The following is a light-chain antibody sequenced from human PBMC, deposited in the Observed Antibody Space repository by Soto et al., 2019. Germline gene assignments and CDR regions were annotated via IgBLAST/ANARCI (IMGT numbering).Light chain of an antibody. CDR1: SGDIGSYNR. CDR2: DVT. V-gene: IGLV2-14*03. Sequence: QSALTQPASVSGSPGQSITISCTGTSGDIGSYNRVSWYQQHPGKAPKLIIYDVTDRPSGVSNRFSGSKSGNTASLTISGHQAEDEAEYYCISYKNFNTRDCVFGTGTKLTVL. CDR3: ISYKNFNTRDCV. J-gene: IGLJ1*01.